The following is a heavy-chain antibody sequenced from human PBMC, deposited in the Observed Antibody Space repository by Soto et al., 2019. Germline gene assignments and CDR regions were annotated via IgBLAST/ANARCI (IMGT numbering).Heavy chain of an antibody. Sequence: QVQLQESGPGLVKPSGTLSLTCAVSGASISSSNWWTWVRQPPGKGLEWIGEIYHTGNSNYNPSLKSRITMSVDKSRNQFSLPLSSVTAADTAVYSCARDDQMEGWFDPWGQGTLVTVSS. D-gene: IGHD2-8*01. CDR1: GASISSSNW. CDR2: IYHTGNS. J-gene: IGHJ5*02. V-gene: IGHV4-4*02. CDR3: ARDDQMEGWFDP.